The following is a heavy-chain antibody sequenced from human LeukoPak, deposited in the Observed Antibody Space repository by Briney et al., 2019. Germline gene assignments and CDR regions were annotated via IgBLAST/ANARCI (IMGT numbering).Heavy chain of an antibody. CDR3: ARDGGYSSHDY. CDR1: GDSISSYY. J-gene: IGHJ4*02. CDR2: ISTSGST. Sequence: SETLSLTCTVSGDSISSYYWSWIRQPAGKGLEWIGRISTSGSTNYNPSLKSRVTMSVDTSKSQFSLKLSSVTAADTAVYYCARDGGYSSHDYWGQGTLVNVSS. D-gene: IGHD6-19*01. V-gene: IGHV4-4*07.